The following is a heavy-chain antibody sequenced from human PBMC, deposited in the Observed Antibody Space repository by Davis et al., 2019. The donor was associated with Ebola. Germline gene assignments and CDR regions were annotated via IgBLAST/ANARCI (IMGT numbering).Heavy chain of an antibody. D-gene: IGHD1-1*01. V-gene: IGHV1-18*04. Sequence: ASVKVSCKASGYTFTSYGITWVRQAPGQGPEWMGWINPHNGNTNYAQNVQGRVTMTTVTSTSTAYMEVGSLKSDDTAVYYCARAQFPTTSDHWGQGTLVTVSS. CDR2: INPHNGNT. J-gene: IGHJ4*02. CDR3: ARAQFPTTSDH. CDR1: GYTFTSYG.